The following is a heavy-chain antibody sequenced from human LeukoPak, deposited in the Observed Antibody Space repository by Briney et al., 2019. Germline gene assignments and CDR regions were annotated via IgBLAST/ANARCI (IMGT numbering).Heavy chain of an antibody. Sequence: GGSLRLSCAASGFTFSSYWMTWVRQAPGKGLEWVANIKQDGSEKFYVDSVKGRFTISRDNAKNSLHLQMNSLRAEDTAVYYCAKGYYGSGSYGWFDPWGQGTLVTVSS. CDR1: GFTFSSYW. J-gene: IGHJ5*02. V-gene: IGHV3-7*01. CDR2: IKQDGSEK. CDR3: AKGYYGSGSYGWFDP. D-gene: IGHD3-10*01.